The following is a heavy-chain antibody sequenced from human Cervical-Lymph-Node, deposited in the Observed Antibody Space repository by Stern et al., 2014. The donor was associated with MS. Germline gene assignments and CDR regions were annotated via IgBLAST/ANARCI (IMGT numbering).Heavy chain of an antibody. V-gene: IGHV1-46*01. CDR1: GYAFPYYY. Sequence: QLVQSGAEVKKPGASVKVFCKASGYAFPYYYMHWVQQAPGQGLEWVGLINPVVGRTMYAQKFQGRITMTRDTSTSTVFMELSSLRSEDTAVYYCARDDGGNSELGYWGQGTLVTVSS. CDR3: ARDDGGNSELGY. CDR2: INPVVGRT. D-gene: IGHD4-23*01. J-gene: IGHJ4*02.